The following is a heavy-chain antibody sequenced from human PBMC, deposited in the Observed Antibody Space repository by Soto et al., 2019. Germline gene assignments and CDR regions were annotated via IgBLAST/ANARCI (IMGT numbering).Heavy chain of an antibody. CDR1: GFTFSSYG. D-gene: IGHD3-10*01. Sequence: GGSLRLSCAASGFTFSSYGMHWVRQAPGKGLEWVAVIWYDGSNKYYADSVKGRFTISRDNSKNTLYLQMNSLRAEDTAVYYCARDFVGSGSYYGGSNYYYGMDVWGQGTTVTVSS. V-gene: IGHV3-33*01. CDR3: ARDFVGSGSYYGGSNYYYGMDV. J-gene: IGHJ6*02. CDR2: IWYDGSNK.